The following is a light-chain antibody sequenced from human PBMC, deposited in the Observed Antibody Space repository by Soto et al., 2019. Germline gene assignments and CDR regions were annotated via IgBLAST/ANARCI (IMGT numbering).Light chain of an antibody. V-gene: IGKV3-20*01. CDR2: ATS. J-gene: IGKJ4*01. Sequence: EIFCTQSPGTLSLSPGERATLSCSASQSVSSGYLVWYQQKPGQAPRLLIYATSTTATVIPDRFSGRGPGTDFTLTISRLESEDFAIYYCQQYGSSPLTFGRGTKVDSK. CDR3: QQYGSSPLT. CDR1: QSVSSGY.